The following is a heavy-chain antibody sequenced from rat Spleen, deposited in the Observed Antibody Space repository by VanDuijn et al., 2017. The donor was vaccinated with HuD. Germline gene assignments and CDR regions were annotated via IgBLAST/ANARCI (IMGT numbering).Heavy chain of an antibody. D-gene: IGHD5-1*01. CDR1: GFTFSRYW. J-gene: IGHJ3*01. CDR3: ASELGHNWFAY. Sequence: EVQLVESGGGLVQPGRSLKLSCVASGFTFSRYWMYWVRQAPGKGLEWVSSISNDGGTTYYRDSVKGRFTISRDSAKSTLYLQMTNLRSEDTAMYYCASELGHNWFAYWGQGTLVTVS. CDR2: ISNDGGTT. V-gene: IGHV5-58*01.